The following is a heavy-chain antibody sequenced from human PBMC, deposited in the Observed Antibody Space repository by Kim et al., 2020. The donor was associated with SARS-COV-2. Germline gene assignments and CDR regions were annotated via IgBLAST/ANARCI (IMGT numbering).Heavy chain of an antibody. CDR3: ARKVRGGGNPRYSDY. V-gene: IGHV4-39*01. D-gene: IGHD2-15*01. Sequence: SETLSLTCTVSGGSISSTSYYWGWIRQPPGKGLEWIGSIYYSGSTYYSPSLKSRVTISVDTSKNQFSLKLSSVTAADTAVYYCARKVRGGGNPRYSDYWGQGTLVTVSS. CDR2: IYYSGST. CDR1: GGSISSTSYY. J-gene: IGHJ4*02.